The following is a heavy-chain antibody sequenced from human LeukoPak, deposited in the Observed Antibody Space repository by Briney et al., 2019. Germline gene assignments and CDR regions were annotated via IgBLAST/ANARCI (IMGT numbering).Heavy chain of an antibody. Sequence: ASVKVSCKTSGYTLTNYGISWVRQAPGQGLEWMGWISGYNGNTNYAQKLEGRVTMTTDTSTSTAYMELRSLRSDDTAVYYCASALRTGDNYFDYWGQGTLVTVSS. CDR2: ISGYNGNT. J-gene: IGHJ4*02. CDR1: GYTLTNYG. V-gene: IGHV1-18*01. CDR3: ASALRTGDNYFDY. D-gene: IGHD7-27*01.